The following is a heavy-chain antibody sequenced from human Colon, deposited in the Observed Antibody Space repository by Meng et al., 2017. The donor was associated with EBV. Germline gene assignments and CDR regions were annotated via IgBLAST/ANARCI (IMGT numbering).Heavy chain of an antibody. J-gene: IGHJ5*02. V-gene: IGHV4/OR15-8*02. CDR2: IHHSGTT. Sequence: HLQESAPRLVNASETPSLTCEVSGCSITSNDHWCSWVRQPTGKGPEWIGEIHHSGTTNYNPSFKSRVTMSIDTWKNRFSLDLTSVTAADTAVYYCARGSYYTWATWGQGTLVTVSS. CDR1: GCSITSNDHW. CDR3: ARGSYYTWAT. D-gene: IGHD3-10*01.